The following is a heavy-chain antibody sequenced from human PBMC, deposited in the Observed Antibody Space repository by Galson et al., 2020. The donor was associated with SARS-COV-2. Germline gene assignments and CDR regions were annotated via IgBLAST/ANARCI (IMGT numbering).Heavy chain of an antibody. V-gene: IGHV1-2*02. CDR3: VRNVVTPDT. D-gene: IGHD2-2*01. CDR1: GYTFTDYY. Sequence: ASVKVSCKASGYTFTDYYLLWVRQAPGQGLEWMGWIDPNSGDTDHAQKFQGRVTMTLDTSISTVYMELSRLKSDDTAVYYRVRNVVTPDTWGQGTLVTVSS. J-gene: IGHJ4*02. CDR2: IDPNSGDT.